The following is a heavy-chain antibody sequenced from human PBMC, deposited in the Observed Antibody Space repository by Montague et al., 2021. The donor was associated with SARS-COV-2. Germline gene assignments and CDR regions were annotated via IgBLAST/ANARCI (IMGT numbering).Heavy chain of an antibody. CDR1: GRPLNSGGYY. Sequence: TLSLTCTVSGRPLNSGGYYWTWIRQHPGKALEWLTRIYWDDDKRYSPSLKSRLTITKDTSKNQVVLTMTNMDPVDTATYYCAHRPPYYDFWSGYTALDKWFDPWGQGTLVTVSS. CDR2: IYWDDDK. D-gene: IGHD3-3*01. J-gene: IGHJ5*02. V-gene: IGHV2-5*08. CDR3: AHRPPYYDFWSGYTALDKWFDP.